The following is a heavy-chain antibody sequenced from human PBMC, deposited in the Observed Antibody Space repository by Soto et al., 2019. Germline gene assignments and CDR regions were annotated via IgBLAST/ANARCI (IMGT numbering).Heavy chain of an antibody. CDR3: AKTEIDHYSSGWPNFDY. CDR1: GFTFSSYA. D-gene: IGHD6-19*01. Sequence: GGSLRLSCAASGFTFSSYAMSWVRQAPGKGLEWVSAISGSGGSTYYADSVKGRFTISRDNSKNTLYLQMNSLRAEDTAVYYCAKTEIDHYSSGWPNFDYWGQGTLVTVSS. V-gene: IGHV3-23*01. CDR2: ISGSGGST. J-gene: IGHJ4*02.